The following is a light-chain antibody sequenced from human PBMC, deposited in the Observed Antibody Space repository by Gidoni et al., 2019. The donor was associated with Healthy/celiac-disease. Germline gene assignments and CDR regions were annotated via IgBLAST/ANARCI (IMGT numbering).Light chain of an antibody. J-gene: IGKJ3*01. CDR2: DAS. CDR1: QSVSSY. Sequence: EIVLTQSPATLSFSPGERATLSCRASQSVSSYLAWYQQKPGQAPRLLIFDASSRATGVPARFSGSGSGTDFTLTISSLEPEDFAVYYCQQRSNWPGTFGHGTKVDIK. V-gene: IGKV3-11*01. CDR3: QQRSNWPGT.